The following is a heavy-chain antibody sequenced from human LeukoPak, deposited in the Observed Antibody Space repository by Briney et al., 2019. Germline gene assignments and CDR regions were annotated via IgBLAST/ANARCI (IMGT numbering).Heavy chain of an antibody. CDR3: ARSPYDSNRMDY. D-gene: IGHD3-22*01. J-gene: IGHJ4*02. Sequence: EASVKVSCKASGGTFSSYAISWVRQAPGQGLEWMGRIIPILGIANYAQKFQGRVTITADKSTSTAYMELSSLRSEDTAVYYCARSPYDSNRMDYWGQGTLVTGSS. CDR2: IIPILGIA. V-gene: IGHV1-69*04. CDR1: GGTFSSYA.